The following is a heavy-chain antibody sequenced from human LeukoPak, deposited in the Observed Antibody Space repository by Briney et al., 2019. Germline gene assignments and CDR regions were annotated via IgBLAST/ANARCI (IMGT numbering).Heavy chain of an antibody. CDR3: ARTLRYDFYLYYYYYMDV. D-gene: IGHD5-12*01. J-gene: IGHJ6*03. CDR1: GYSLSELS. V-gene: IGHV1-24*01. CDR2: FDPGDDET. Sequence: ASVKVSCKVSGYSLSELSTHWVRQAPGQGLEWMGGFDPGDDETIYAQKFQGRVTMTRNTSISTAYMELSSLRSEDTAVYYCARTLRYDFYLYYYYYMDVWGKGTTVTVSS.